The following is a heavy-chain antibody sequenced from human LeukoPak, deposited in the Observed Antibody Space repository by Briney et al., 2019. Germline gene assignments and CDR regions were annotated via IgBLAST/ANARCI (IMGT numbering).Heavy chain of an antibody. D-gene: IGHD1-26*01. CDR3: TRENSGSLSLEY. J-gene: IGHJ4*02. CDR2: IKQDGSET. V-gene: IGHV3-7*01. Sequence: GGSLRLSCAASGYTFSIFWMNWVSQAPGKGLEWVASIKQDGSETYYMESVQGRFTISRDNDMNFLYLQLGSLRAEDTAVYYCTRENSGSLSLEYWGQGTLVTVSS. CDR1: GYTFSIFW.